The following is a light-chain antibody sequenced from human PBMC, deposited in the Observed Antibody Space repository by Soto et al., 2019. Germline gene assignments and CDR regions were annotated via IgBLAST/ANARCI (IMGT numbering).Light chain of an antibody. V-gene: IGKV3-20*01. CDR1: RSINSRY. J-gene: IGKJ2*01. CDR3: HQYGYSPNT. CDR2: GAS. Sequence: EIVLTQSPGTLSLSPGERATLSCRASRSINSRYLAWYQQKPGQAPRLLIYGASSRATGIPDRFSGSGSGTDFTLTISRLEPEDFAVYHCHQYGYSPNTFGQGNKREIK.